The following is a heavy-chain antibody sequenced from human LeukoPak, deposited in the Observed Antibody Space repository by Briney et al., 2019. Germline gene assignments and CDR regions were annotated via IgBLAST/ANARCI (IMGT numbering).Heavy chain of an antibody. CDR3: ATPRDYGDYTKWDYFQH. J-gene: IGHJ1*01. CDR1: GGSISSGGYY. Sequence: SETLSLTCTVSGGSISSGGYYWSWIRQHPGKGLEWIGYIYYSGSTYYNPSLKSRVTISVDTSKNQFSLKLSSVTAADTAVYYCATPRDYGDYTKWDYFQHWGQGTLVTVSS. D-gene: IGHD4-17*01. V-gene: IGHV4-31*03. CDR2: IYYSGST.